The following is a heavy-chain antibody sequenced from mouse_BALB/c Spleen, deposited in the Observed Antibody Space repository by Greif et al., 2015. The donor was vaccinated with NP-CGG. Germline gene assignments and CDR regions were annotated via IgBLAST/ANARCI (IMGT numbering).Heavy chain of an antibody. CDR2: ISNLAYSI. J-gene: IGHJ1*01. D-gene: IGHD1-1*01. CDR3: ARDYGSSYWYFDV. CDR1: GFTFSDYG. Sequence: EVNVVDSGGGLVQPGGSRKLSCAASGFTFSDYGMAWVRQAPGKGPEWVAFISNLAYSIYYADTVTGRFTISRENAKNTLYLEMSSLRSEDTAMYYCARDYGSSYWYFDVWGAGTTVTVSS. V-gene: IGHV5-15*02.